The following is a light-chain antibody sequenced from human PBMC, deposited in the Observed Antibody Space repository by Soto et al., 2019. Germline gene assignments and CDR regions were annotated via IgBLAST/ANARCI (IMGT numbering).Light chain of an antibody. CDR1: KSDIGGFDS. Sequence: QSALTQPASVSGSPGQSITISCTGTKSDIGGFDSVSWFQQHPGEAPKLMIYDVSNRPSGISNRFSGSKFDNTASLTISGLQAEDEADYYCASYTTTGTVLFGAGTKLTVL. V-gene: IGLV2-14*03. CDR2: DVS. J-gene: IGLJ3*02. CDR3: ASYTTTGTVL.